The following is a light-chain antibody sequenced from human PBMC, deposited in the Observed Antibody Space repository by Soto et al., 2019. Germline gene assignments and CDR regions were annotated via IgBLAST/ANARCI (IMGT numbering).Light chain of an antibody. V-gene: IGKV3-15*01. J-gene: IGKJ5*01. Sequence: IVLTPSPGPLSLSPRERATLSCRASQSVYNIHLAWYQQKPGQAPRLLIYGASTRATGIPARFSGSGSGTEFTLTISSLQSEDFAVYYCQQYNNWPITFGQGTRLEI. CDR3: QQYNNWPIT. CDR2: GAS. CDR1: QSVYNIH.